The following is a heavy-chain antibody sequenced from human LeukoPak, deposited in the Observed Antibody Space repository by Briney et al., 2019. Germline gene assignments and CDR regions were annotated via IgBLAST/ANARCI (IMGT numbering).Heavy chain of an antibody. J-gene: IGHJ4*02. CDR1: GFTFSSYN. V-gene: IGHV3-48*01. CDR3: AKDFRQLGNDY. CDR2: ISSTSNTM. D-gene: IGHD6-13*01. Sequence: SGGSLRLSCAASGFTFSSYNMNWVRQAPGKGPEWISYISSTSNTMYYADSVKGRFTISRDNAKNSLYLQMNSLRAEDTAVYYCAKDFRQLGNDYWGQGTLVTVSS.